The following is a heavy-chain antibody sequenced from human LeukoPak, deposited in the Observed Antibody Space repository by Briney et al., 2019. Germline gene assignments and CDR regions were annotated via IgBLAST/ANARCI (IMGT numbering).Heavy chain of an antibody. V-gene: IGHV3-21*01. Sequence: GGSLRLSCAASGFTFSGYSMNWVRQAPGKGLEWVSSISSSSSYIYYADSVKGRFTISRDNARNSLYLQMNSLRAEDTAVYYCARVEDVYTSSPYFDYWGQGTLVTVSS. CDR3: ARVEDVYTSSPYFDY. CDR1: GFTFSGYS. CDR2: ISSSSSYI. J-gene: IGHJ4*02. D-gene: IGHD6-6*01.